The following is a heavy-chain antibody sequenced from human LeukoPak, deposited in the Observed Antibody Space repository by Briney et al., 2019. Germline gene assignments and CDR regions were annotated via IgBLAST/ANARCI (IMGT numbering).Heavy chain of an antibody. J-gene: IGHJ4*02. CDR2: ISSSGSTI. Sequence: GGSLRLSCAASGFTFSSYEMNWVRQAPGKGLEWVSYISSSGSTIYYADSVKGRFTISRDNAKNSLYLQMNSLRAEDTAVYYCAKDSPYDYGDYENSGTFDYWGQGTLVTVSS. CDR3: AKDSPYDYGDYENSGTFDY. D-gene: IGHD4-17*01. V-gene: IGHV3-48*03. CDR1: GFTFSSYE.